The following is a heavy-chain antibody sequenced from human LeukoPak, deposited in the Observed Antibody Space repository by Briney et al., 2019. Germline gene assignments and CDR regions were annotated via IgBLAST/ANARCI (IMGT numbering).Heavy chain of an antibody. Sequence: ASVKVSCKASGYTFTGYYMHWVRQAPGQGLEWMGWINPNSGGTHYTQKFQGRVTMTRDTSISTAYMELSRLRSDDTAVYYCATDHLKQWLRKEDYYYGMDVWGQGTTVTVSS. J-gene: IGHJ6*02. V-gene: IGHV1-2*02. CDR1: GYTFTGYY. CDR3: ATDHLKQWLRKEDYYYGMDV. CDR2: INPNSGGT. D-gene: IGHD6-19*01.